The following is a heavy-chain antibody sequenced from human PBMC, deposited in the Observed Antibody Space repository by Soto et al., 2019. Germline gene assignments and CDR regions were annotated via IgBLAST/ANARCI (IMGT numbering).Heavy chain of an antibody. D-gene: IGHD5-18*01. CDR1: GRTFSSYA. J-gene: IGHJ4*02. CDR2: IIPIFGTA. Sequence: SVKVSGKASGRTFSSYAISCVRQAPGQGLEWMGGIIPIFGTANYAQKFQGRVTITADESTSTAYMELSSLRSEDTAVYYCARDRGGYSSRAPEYYFDYWGQGALVTVSS. V-gene: IGHV1-69*13. CDR3: ARDRGGYSSRAPEYYFDY.